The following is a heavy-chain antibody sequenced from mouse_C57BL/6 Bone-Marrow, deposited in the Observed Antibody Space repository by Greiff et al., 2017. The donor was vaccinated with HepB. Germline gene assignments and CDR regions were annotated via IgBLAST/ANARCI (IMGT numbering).Heavy chain of an antibody. CDR3: AKNYYGSRPAWFAY. Sequence: VQLQQSGPGLVQPSQSLSITCTVSGFSLTSYGVHWVRRSPGKGLEWLGVIWRGGSTDYNAAFMSRLSITKDNSKSQVFFKMNSLQADDTAIYYCAKNYYGSRPAWFAYWGQGTLVTVSA. CDR1: GFSLTSYG. CDR2: IWRGGST. D-gene: IGHD1-1*01. V-gene: IGHV2-5*01. J-gene: IGHJ3*01.